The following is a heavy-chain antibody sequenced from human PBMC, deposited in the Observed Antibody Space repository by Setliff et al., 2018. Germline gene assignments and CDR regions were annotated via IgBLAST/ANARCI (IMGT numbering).Heavy chain of an antibody. CDR2: ISSDGISK. J-gene: IGHJ4*02. Sequence: GGSLRLSCAAFGFTVHWVRQAPGKGLEWVSAISSDGISKYYAESVKGRFTVSRDNSKNTVFLQMNSLTTDDTAVYYCAKVDQFDLEGLDYWGQGALVTVSS. CDR1: GFT. CDR3: AKVDQFDLEGLDY. D-gene: IGHD3-9*01. V-gene: IGHV3-30*18.